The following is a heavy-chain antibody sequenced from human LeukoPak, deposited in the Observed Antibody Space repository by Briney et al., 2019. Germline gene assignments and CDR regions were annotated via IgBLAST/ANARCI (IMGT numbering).Heavy chain of an antibody. CDR1: GYTFTSYG. V-gene: IGHV1-18*01. Sequence: ASXKVSCKASGYTFTSYGISWVRQAPGQGLEWMGWISAYNGNTNYAQKLQGRVTMTTDTSTSTAYMELRSLRSDDTAVYYCASLTYYYDSSGYYFDYWGQGTLVTVSS. J-gene: IGHJ4*02. D-gene: IGHD3-22*01. CDR2: ISAYNGNT. CDR3: ASLTYYYDSSGYYFDY.